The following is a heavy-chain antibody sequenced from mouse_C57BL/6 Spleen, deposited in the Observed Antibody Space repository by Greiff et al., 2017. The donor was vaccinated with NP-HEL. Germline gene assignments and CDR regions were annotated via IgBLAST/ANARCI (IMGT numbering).Heavy chain of an antibody. D-gene: IGHD2-3*01. Sequence: EVKLVESGGGLVKPGGSLKLSCAASGFTFSDYGMHWVRQAPEKGLEWVAYISSGSSTIYYADTVKGRFTISRDNAKNTLFLQMTRLRSEDTAMYYCARPGDGYYVGVYYFDYWGQGTTLTVSS. V-gene: IGHV5-17*01. J-gene: IGHJ2*01. CDR2: ISSGSSTI. CDR1: GFTFSDYG. CDR3: ARPGDGYYVGVYYFDY.